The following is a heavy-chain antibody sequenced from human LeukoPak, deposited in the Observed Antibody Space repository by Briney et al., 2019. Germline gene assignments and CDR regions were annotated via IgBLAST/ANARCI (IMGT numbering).Heavy chain of an antibody. CDR2: INPSSGGT. J-gene: IGHJ1*01. D-gene: IGHD4-23*01. CDR1: GYTFSDYY. CDR3: ARGSDYGGNSD. V-gene: IGHV1-8*02. Sequence: ASVKVSCKASGYTFSDYYIHWVRQAPGQGLEWLGWINPSSGGTDYAHKFQGRVTMTRNTSISTAYMELSSLRSEDTAVYYCARGSDYGGNSDWGQGTLVTVSS.